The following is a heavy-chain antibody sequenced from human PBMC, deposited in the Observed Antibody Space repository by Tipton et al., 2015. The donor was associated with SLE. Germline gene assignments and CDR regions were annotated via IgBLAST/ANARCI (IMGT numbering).Heavy chain of an antibody. V-gene: IGHV4-59*07. D-gene: IGHD4-23*01. Sequence: TLSLTCIVSGGSMTNYYWSWIRQPPGKGLEWIGYVHYSGSTNYNPSLQSRVTISVDTSKNQFSLKLSSVTAADTAVYYCARTFPYGGFDPWGQGTLVTVSS. CDR2: VHYSGST. CDR1: GGSMTNYY. CDR3: ARTFPYGGFDP. J-gene: IGHJ5*02.